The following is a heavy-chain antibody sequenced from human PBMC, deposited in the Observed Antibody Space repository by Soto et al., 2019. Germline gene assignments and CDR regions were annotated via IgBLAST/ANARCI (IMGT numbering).Heavy chain of an antibody. CDR2: ISGGGGST. CDR3: AKQKTNSANSYYHGMDV. Sequence: GGSLRLSCAASGFTFSRYAMTWVRQAPGKGLEWVSVISGGGGSTYYADSVKGRFTISRDNSKNTLFLQMNSLRAEDTAAYYCAKQKTNSANSYYHGMDVWGQWTTVTVSS. J-gene: IGHJ6*02. CDR1: GFTFSRYA. V-gene: IGHV3-23*01. D-gene: IGHD5-18*01.